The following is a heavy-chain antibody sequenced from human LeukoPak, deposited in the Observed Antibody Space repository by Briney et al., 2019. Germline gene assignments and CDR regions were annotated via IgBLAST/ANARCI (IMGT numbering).Heavy chain of an antibody. V-gene: IGHV4-31*03. J-gene: IGHJ6*03. Sequence: SQTLSLTCTVSGGSITSGGYYWSWIRQHPGKGLEWIGNNYYSATTYYTPSLKIRVTISVDTSKNQFSLKLSSVTAADTAVYYCARELTVAYYMDVWGKGTTVTVSS. D-gene: IGHD3-16*01. CDR3: ARELTVAYYMDV. CDR1: GGSITSGGYY. CDR2: NYYSATT.